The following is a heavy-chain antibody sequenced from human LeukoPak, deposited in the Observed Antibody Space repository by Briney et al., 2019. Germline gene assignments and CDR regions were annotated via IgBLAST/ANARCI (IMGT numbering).Heavy chain of an antibody. D-gene: IGHD3-3*01. CDR2: IHQSGST. V-gene: IGHV4-30-2*01. CDR1: DGSISSADYY. Sequence: KSSQTLFLTCTASDGSISSADYYWSWIRQPPGKGLEWIGYIHQSGSTYYNPSLKSRVTISIDRSKKQFSLNLSSVTAADTAVYYCARAPLFAIFGVVPNAFDFWGQGTMVTVSS. CDR3: ARAPLFAIFGVVPNAFDF. J-gene: IGHJ3*01.